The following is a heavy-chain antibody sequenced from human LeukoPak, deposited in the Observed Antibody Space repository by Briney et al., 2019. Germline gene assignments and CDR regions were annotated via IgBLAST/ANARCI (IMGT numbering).Heavy chain of an antibody. CDR2: IRYDGSNK. J-gene: IGHJ5*02. Sequence: GGSLRLSCAASGFTFSSYGMHWVRQAPGKGLECVAFIRYDGSNKYYADSVKGRFTISRDNSKNTLYLQLTSLRAEDTAVYYCAKVHSSRSYNWFDPWGQGTLVTVSS. D-gene: IGHD6-13*01. V-gene: IGHV3-30*02. CDR1: GFTFSSYG. CDR3: AKVHSSRSYNWFDP.